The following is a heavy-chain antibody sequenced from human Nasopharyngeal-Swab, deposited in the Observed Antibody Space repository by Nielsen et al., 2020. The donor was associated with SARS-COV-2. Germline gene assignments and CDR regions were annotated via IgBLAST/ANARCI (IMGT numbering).Heavy chain of an antibody. CDR2: ISAYNGNT. CDR3: ARTGYCSGGSCYSWWFDP. D-gene: IGHD2-15*01. V-gene: IGHV1-18*01. J-gene: IGHJ5*02. Sequence: WVRQAPGQGLEWMGWISAYNGNTNYAQRLQGRVTMTTDTSTNTAYMEMRSLRPDDTAVYYCARTGYCSGGSCYSWWFDPWGQGTLVTVSS.